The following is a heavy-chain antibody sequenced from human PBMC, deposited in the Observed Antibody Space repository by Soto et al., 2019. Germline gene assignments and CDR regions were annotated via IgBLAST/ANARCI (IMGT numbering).Heavy chain of an antibody. Sequence: GSLRISCAASGFTFSSYWMHWVRQAPGKGLVWVSRIKSDGSSTIYADSVKGRFTISRDNAENMVYLQMDSLRADDAAVYYCVATTTCCPGFDPWGQGTLVTASS. CDR1: GFTFSSYW. CDR3: VATTTCCPGFDP. J-gene: IGHJ5*02. V-gene: IGHV3-74*01. D-gene: IGHD2-2*01. CDR2: IKSDGSST.